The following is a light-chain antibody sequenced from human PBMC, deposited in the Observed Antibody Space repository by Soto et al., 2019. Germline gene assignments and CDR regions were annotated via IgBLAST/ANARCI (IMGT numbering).Light chain of an antibody. CDR3: QQYYNTPYT. V-gene: IGKV4-1*01. CDR1: QSILYSSNNKNY. CDR2: WAS. J-gene: IGKJ2*01. Sequence: DIVMTQSPDSLAVSLGERATINCKSSQSILYSSNNKNYLAWYQQKPGQPPKLLIYWASTRESGVPDRFSGSWSGTDFTLTISSLQAEDVAVYYCQQYYNTPYTFGQGTQLEIK.